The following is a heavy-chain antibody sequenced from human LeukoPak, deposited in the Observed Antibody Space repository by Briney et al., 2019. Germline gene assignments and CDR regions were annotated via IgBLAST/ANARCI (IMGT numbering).Heavy chain of an antibody. CDR1: GFTFSSYS. D-gene: IGHD6-6*01. Sequence: GGSLRLSCAASGFTFSSYSMNWVRQAPGKGLEWVSSISSSSSYIYYADSVKGRFTISRDNAKNSLYLQMNSLRAEDTAVYYCARFIAARPPFDYWGQGTLVTVSS. V-gene: IGHV3-21*01. J-gene: IGHJ4*02. CDR3: ARFIAARPPFDY. CDR2: ISSSSSYI.